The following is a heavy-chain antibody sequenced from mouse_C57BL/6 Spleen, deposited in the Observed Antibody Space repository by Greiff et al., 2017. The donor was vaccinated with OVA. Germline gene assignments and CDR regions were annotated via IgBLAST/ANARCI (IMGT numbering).Heavy chain of an antibody. D-gene: IGHD4-1*01. J-gene: IGHJ4*01. V-gene: IGHV1-26*01. CDR3: ARNRVLTGNYYAMDY. CDR1: GYTFTDYY. CDR2: INPNNGGT. Sequence: EVQLQQSGPELVKPGASVKISCKASGYTFTDYYMNWMKQRHGKSLEWIGDINPNNGGTSYNQKFKGKATLTVDKSSSTAYMELRSLTSEDSAVYYCARNRVLTGNYYAMDYWGQGTSVTVSS.